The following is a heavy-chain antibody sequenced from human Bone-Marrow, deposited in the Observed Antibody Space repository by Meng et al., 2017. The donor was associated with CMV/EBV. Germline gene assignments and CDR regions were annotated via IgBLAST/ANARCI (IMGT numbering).Heavy chain of an antibody. CDR2: IYHSGST. CDR3: ATLGIGAAATTFGY. CDR1: GGSISSSSYY. J-gene: IGHJ4*02. Sequence: GSLTLSCTVSGGSISSSSYYWGWIRQPPGKGLEWIGSIYHSGSTYYNPSLKSRVTISIDTSKNQFSLKLSSVTAADTAVYYCATLGIGAAATTFGYWGQGTLVTVSS. D-gene: IGHD2-15*01. V-gene: IGHV4-39*07.